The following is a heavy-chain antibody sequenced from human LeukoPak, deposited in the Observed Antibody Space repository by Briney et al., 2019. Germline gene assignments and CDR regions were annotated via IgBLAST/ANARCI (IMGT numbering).Heavy chain of an antibody. J-gene: IGHJ4*02. V-gene: IGHV3-64*01. Sequence: RPGGSLRLSCAASGFTFSSYAMHWVRQTPGKGLDYVSAIRTNGGGTYYANSVKGRFTISRDNSKNTLYLQMGSLRAEDMAVYFCARYCNGVTCYSGYGYWGQGPLVTVSS. CDR1: GFTFSSYA. D-gene: IGHD2-15*01. CDR2: IRTNGGGT. CDR3: ARYCNGVTCYSGYGY.